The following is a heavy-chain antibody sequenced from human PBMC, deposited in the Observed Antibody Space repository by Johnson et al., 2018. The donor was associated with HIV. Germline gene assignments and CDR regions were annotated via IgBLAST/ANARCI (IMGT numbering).Heavy chain of an antibody. CDR2: IWYDGSNK. J-gene: IGHJ3*02. CDR3: ARDGTRYYYDSSGSRGTFDI. V-gene: IGHV3-33*01. Sequence: QVQLVESGGGVVQPGRSLRLSCAASGFTFSSYGMHWVRQAPGKGLEWVAGIWYDGSNKYYAESVQGRFNISRDNPKNTLYLQMNSLRVEDTAVYYCARDGTRYYYDSSGSRGTFDIWGQGTMVTVSS. D-gene: IGHD3-22*01. CDR1: GFTFSSYG.